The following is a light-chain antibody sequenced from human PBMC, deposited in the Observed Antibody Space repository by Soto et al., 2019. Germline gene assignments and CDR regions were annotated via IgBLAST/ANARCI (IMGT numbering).Light chain of an antibody. CDR1: SNDIGPYNY. V-gene: IGLV2-14*03. CDR3: SSYTSIIAVV. CDR2: DVT. Sequence: HSALTQAASVSGSPGQSSTISCTGTSNDIGPYNYVSWYQQHPGKAPRLLIYDVTNRPSGVSDRFSGSKSGRTASLTISGLQAEDEADYYCSSYTSIIAVVFGGGTQLTVL. J-gene: IGLJ2*01.